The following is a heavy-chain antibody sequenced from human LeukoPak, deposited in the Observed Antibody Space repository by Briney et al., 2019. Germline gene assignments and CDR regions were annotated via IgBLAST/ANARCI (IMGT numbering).Heavy chain of an antibody. Sequence: SETLSLTCTVSGGSISSSSYYWGWIRQPPGKGLEWIGSIYYSGSTYYNSSLKSRVSISVDTSKIQFSLRLSSVTAADTAVYYCARAITLAGAVDFWGQGTMVTVS. CDR1: GGSISSSSYY. CDR2: IYYSGST. CDR3: ARAITLAGAVDF. J-gene: IGHJ3*01. V-gene: IGHV4-39*07. D-gene: IGHD3-16*01.